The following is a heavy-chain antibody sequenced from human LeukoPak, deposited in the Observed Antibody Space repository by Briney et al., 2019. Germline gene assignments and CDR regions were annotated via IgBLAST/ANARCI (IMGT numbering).Heavy chain of an antibody. CDR1: GGTFSSYA. Sequence: SVKVSCKASGGTFSSYAISWVRQAPGQGLEWMGGIIPIFGTASYAQKFQGRVTITADKSTSTAYMELSSLRSEDTAVYYCASPFDSGYDSSFDYWGQGTLVTVSS. V-gene: IGHV1-69*06. CDR2: IIPIFGTA. J-gene: IGHJ4*02. CDR3: ASPFDSGYDSSFDY. D-gene: IGHD5-12*01.